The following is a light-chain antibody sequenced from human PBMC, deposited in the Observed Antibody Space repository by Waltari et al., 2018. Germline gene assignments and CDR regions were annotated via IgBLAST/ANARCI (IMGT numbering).Light chain of an antibody. CDR1: QSVGTY. J-gene: IGKJ4*01. V-gene: IGKV3-11*01. CDR2: DAS. Sequence: EIVLTQSPATLSLSPGERATLSCRASQSVGTYLAWYQQKPGQAPRLLISDASYRASGITARFSGSGSGTDFTLTISSLEPEDFAIYYCQQRTDWPPLTFGGGTKVEIK. CDR3: QQRTDWPPLT.